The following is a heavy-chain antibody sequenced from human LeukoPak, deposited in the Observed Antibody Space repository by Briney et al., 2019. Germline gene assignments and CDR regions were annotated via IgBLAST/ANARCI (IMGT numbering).Heavy chain of an antibody. D-gene: IGHD5-18*01. CDR2: IYYSGST. Sequence: SETLSLTCTVSGGSISSSSYYWGWIRQPPGKRLEWIGSIYYSGSTYYNPSLKSRVTISVDTSKNQFSLKLSSVTAADTAVYYCARHDADTAHFDYWGQGTLVTVSS. V-gene: IGHV4-39*01. CDR1: GGSISSSSYY. J-gene: IGHJ4*02. CDR3: ARHDADTAHFDY.